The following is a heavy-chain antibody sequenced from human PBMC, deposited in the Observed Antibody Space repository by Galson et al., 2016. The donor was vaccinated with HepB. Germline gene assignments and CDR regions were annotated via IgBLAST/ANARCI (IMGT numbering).Heavy chain of an antibody. D-gene: IGHD3-3*01. CDR1: GFTFSTYR. CDR3: ARANYDFWSGSYGGTQENNWLDP. Sequence: SLRLSCAASGFTFSTYRMNWVRQAPGKGLEWISYISSSGSSIYYGDSVKGRFTISRDNAKNSLYLQMNSRRDEDTAVYYCARANYDFWSGSYGGTQENNWLDPWGQGTLVTVSS. V-gene: IGHV3-48*02. J-gene: IGHJ5*02. CDR2: ISSSGSSI.